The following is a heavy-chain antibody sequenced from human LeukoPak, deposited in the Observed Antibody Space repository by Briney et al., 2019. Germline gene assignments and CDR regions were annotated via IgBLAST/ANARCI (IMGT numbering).Heavy chain of an antibody. D-gene: IGHD3-3*01. CDR3: ARRPLTIFGGGQRGRYYFDY. V-gene: IGHV4-34*01. Sequence: SETLSLTCAVYGGSFSGYYWSWIRQPPGKGLEWIGEINHSGSTNYNPSLKSRVTISVDTSKNQFSLKLSSVTAADTAVYYCARRPLTIFGGGQRGRYYFDYWGQGTLVTVSS. CDR1: GGSFSGYY. J-gene: IGHJ4*02. CDR2: INHSGST.